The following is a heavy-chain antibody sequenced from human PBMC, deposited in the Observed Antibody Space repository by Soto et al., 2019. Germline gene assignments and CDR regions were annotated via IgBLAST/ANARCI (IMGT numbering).Heavy chain of an antibody. CDR2: IQSGDST. Sequence: GGSLRLSCAASGFTVSSKYMTWVRQAPGKGLEWVSLIQSGDSTYSAESVKGRFTISRDNSKDTLYLQMNSLRAEVTAVYYCATLNGGSWQYDAFDMWGQGTMVTVSS. CDR1: GFTVSSKY. V-gene: IGHV3-53*01. CDR3: ATLNGGSWQYDAFDM. D-gene: IGHD2-15*01. J-gene: IGHJ3*02.